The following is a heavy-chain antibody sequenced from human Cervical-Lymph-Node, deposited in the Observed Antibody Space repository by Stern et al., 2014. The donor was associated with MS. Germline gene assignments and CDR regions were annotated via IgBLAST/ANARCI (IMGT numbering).Heavy chain of an antibody. D-gene: IGHD5/OR15-5a*01. J-gene: IGHJ4*02. V-gene: IGHV4-4*02. Sequence: QLQLQESGPGLVKPSGTLSLTCAVSGGSISSSNWWSWVRQPPGKGLEWIGGIYHSGSTNYNPSLKSRVTISVDKSKNQFSLKLSSVTAADTAVYYCSVYPATEYGPVFDYWGQGTLVTVSS. CDR1: GGSISSSNW. CDR3: SVYPATEYGPVFDY. CDR2: IYHSGST.